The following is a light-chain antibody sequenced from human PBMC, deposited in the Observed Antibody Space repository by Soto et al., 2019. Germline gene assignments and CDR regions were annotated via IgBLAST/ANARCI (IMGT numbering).Light chain of an antibody. CDR3: QQYGTYWT. J-gene: IGKJ1*01. Sequence: DIQMTQSPSTLSASVGDRVTITCRAGRSVSSWLAWYQQKPGKAPKLLIYKASTVESGVPSRFSGSGSGTEFTLTISSLQPDDFATYYCQQYGTYWTFGQGTTVEI. V-gene: IGKV1-5*03. CDR2: KAS. CDR1: RSVSSW.